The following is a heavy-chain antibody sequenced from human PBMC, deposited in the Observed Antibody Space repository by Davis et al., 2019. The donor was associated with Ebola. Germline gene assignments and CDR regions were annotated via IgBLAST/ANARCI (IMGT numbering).Heavy chain of an antibody. D-gene: IGHD1-20*01. CDR2: INHRGNT. Sequence: ESLKISCAASGFAFSTYSMNWIRQPPGKGLEWIGEINHRGNTNYNPSLKSPVTISVDTSNNQFSLKLHSVTAADTAVYFCARHLTGNRAFDIWGQGTMLNVSS. J-gene: IGHJ3*02. V-gene: IGHV4-34*01. CDR3: ARHLTGNRAFDI. CDR1: GFAFSTYS.